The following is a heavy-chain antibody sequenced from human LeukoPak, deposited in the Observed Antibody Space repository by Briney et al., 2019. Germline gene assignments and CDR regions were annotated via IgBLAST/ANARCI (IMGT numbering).Heavy chain of an antibody. D-gene: IGHD5-24*01. CDR2: ISSTSSYI. CDR3: AILPIGRY. J-gene: IGHJ4*02. CDR1: GFTFSDYS. V-gene: IGHV3-21*01. Sequence: GGSLRLSCATYGFTFSDYSLSWVRQAPGKELEWVSSISSTSSYIYYAASVKGRFTISRDNAKNSLYLQMNSLRAEDTAVYYCAILPIGRYWGQGTLVTVSS.